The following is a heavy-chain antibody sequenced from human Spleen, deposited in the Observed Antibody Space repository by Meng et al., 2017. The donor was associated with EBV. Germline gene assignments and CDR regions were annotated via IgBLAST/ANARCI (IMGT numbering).Heavy chain of an antibody. J-gene: IGHJ4*02. V-gene: IGHV3-23*01. CDR2: ISGNGGTT. CDR1: GFSFGSFG. CDR3: AKDLGYYASGSSFDY. D-gene: IGHD3-10*01. Sequence: EEQLLESGGGLVQPVGSLRLSCAASGFSFGSFGMSWVRQAPGKGLEWVSSISGNGGTTYSAESVKGRFTISRDNSKNTLSLQMNSLRAEDTALYYCAKDLGYYASGSSFDYWGQGTLVTVSS.